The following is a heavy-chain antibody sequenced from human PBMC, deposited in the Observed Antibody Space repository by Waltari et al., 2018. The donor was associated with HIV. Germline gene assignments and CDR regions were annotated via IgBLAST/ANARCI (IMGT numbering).Heavy chain of an antibody. J-gene: IGHJ4*02. V-gene: IGHV3-30*18. D-gene: IGHD3-16*01. CDR3: AKDRTLRMMGYYFDN. CDR1: GLPFNTDA. Sequence: QVQLVDSGGGVVQPGRSLSLPCAASGLPFNTDATSWVRQAPGKGLEWVAMISFDLKNKFYADSVSGRFTISRDNSKNTLYLQMNNLRSEDTAVYYCAKDRTLRMMGYYFDNWGQGTLVTVSS. CDR2: ISFDLKNK.